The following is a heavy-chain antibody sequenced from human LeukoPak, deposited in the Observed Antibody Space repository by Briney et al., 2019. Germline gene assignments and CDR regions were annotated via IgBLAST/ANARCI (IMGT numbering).Heavy chain of an antibody. CDR1: VYTFTTYY. Sequence: ASVKVSCKASVYTFTTYYLHWVRQAPGQGLEWMGWINPNSGGTNYAQKFQGRVTMTRDTSISTAYVDLSRLASDDTAVYYCVRGDFDYWGQGTLVTVSS. CDR3: VRGDFDY. CDR2: INPNSGGT. J-gene: IGHJ4*02. V-gene: IGHV1-2*02.